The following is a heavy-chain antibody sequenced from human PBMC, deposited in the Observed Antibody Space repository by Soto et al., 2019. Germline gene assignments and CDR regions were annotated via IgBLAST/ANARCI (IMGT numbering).Heavy chain of an antibody. CDR3: ARARATIAAAAIFDC. V-gene: IGHV4-4*02. CDR1: GASIISMNW. J-gene: IGHJ4*02. CDR2: IHHSGST. D-gene: IGHD6-13*01. Sequence: PSETLSLTCAVSGASIISMNWWSWVRQPPGKGLEWIGEIHHSGSTNYNPSLESRLTISVDKSKNQFSLKLTSVTAADTAVYYCARARATIAAAAIFDCWGQGTLVTVSS.